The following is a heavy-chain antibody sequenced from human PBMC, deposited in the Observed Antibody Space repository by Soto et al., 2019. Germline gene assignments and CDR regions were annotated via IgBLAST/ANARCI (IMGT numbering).Heavy chain of an antibody. CDR1: GYTLNEVA. D-gene: IGHD4-17*01. Sequence: QVQLVQSGAEVKKPGASVKVSCKVSGYTLNEVAMHWVRQAPGKGLEWLGGFDPDEAETIYAQHFQGRVTMTEDTSTDTAYMELSRLRSEDTALYFCTTYHGDYNFDHWGQGTLVTVPS. J-gene: IGHJ5*02. CDR3: TTYHGDYNFDH. CDR2: FDPDEAET. V-gene: IGHV1-24*01.